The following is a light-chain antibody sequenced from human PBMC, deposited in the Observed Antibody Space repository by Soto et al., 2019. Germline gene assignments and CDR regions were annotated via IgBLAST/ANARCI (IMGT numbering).Light chain of an antibody. V-gene: IGLV4-60*02. CDR2: LEGSGSY. J-gene: IGLJ3*02. Sequence: QPVLTQSSSASASLGSSVKLTCTLSSGHSSYIIAWHQQQPGKAPRYLMKLEGSGSYNKGSGVPDRFSGSSSVADRYLTISNLQFEDEADYFCETWHSNTRVFGGGTKVTVL. CDR3: ETWHSNTRV. CDR1: SGHSSYI.